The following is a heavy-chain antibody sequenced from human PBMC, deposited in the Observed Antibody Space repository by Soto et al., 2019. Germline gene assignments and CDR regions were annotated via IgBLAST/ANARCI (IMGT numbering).Heavy chain of an antibody. V-gene: IGHV1-18*01. Sequence: QVQLVQSGAEVKKPGASVKVSCKASGYTFTSYGISWVRQSPGQGLEWMGWIRAYNGNTNYAWKLQGRDTRTTDTSTSTLNRELRSQRTIDTAVYNSVRDLPKIEVSGQGTKV. CDR1: GYTFTSYG. CDR3: VRDLPKIEV. CDR2: IRAYNGNT. J-gene: IGHJ6*02.